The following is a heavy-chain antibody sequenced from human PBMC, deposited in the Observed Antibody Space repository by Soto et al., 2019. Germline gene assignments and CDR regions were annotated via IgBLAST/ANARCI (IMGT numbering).Heavy chain of an antibody. J-gene: IGHJ6*04. CDR2: IYYSGST. D-gene: IGHD3-10*02. Sequence: SETLSLTCTVSGGSISSSSYYWGWIRQPPGKGLEWIGSIYYSGSTYYNPSLKSRVTISVDTSKNQFSLKLSSVTAADTAVYYCARHVLKRSYYYYYGMAVWGKGTTVPVSP. CDR3: ARHVLKRSYYYYYGMAV. V-gene: IGHV4-39*01. CDR1: GGSISSSSYY.